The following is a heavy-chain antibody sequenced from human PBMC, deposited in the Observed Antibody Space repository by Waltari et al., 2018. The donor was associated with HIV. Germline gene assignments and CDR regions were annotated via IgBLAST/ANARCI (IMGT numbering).Heavy chain of an antibody. D-gene: IGHD3-22*01. CDR3: AKDRGTYYYDSSGPSDAFDI. CDR1: GFTFSSYA. V-gene: IGHV3-23*04. Sequence: EVQLVESGGGLVQPGGSLRLSCAASGFTFSSYAMSWVRQAPGKGLEWVSAISGRGGSTYYADSVKGRFTISRDNSKNTLYLQMNSLRAEDTAVYYCAKDRGTYYYDSSGPSDAFDIWGQGTMVTVSS. J-gene: IGHJ3*02. CDR2: ISGRGGST.